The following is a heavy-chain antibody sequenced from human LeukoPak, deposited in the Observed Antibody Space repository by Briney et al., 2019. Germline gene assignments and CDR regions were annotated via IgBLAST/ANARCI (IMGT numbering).Heavy chain of an antibody. CDR1: GFTFSNAW. D-gene: IGHD3-10*01. Sequence: GGSLRLSCAASGFTFSNAWMSWARQAPEKGLEWVGRIKSKTDGGTTDYAAPVKGRFTISRDDSKNTLYLQMNSLKTEDTAVYYCTTGITMVRGVIHLIDYWGQGTLVTVSS. V-gene: IGHV3-15*01. CDR3: TTGITMVRGVIHLIDY. CDR2: IKSKTDGGTT. J-gene: IGHJ4*02.